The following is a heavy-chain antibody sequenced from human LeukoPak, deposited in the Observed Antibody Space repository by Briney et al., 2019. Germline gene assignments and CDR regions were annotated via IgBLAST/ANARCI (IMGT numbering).Heavy chain of an antibody. CDR1: GFTFSSYS. CDR3: AREGYYYDSSGYSQ. D-gene: IGHD3-22*01. Sequence: GGSLRLSCAASGFTFSSYSMNWVRQAPGKGLEWVSYISSSSSTIYYADSVKGRFTISRDNAKNSLYLQMNSLRAEDTAVYYCAREGYYYDSSGYSQWGQGTLVTVSS. V-gene: IGHV3-48*04. CDR2: ISSSSSTI. J-gene: IGHJ4*02.